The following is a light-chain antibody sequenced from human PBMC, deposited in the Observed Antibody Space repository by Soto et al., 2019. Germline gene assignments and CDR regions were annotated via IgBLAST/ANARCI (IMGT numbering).Light chain of an antibody. CDR2: GAS. Sequence: DIVLTQSPGTVSLSPGERATLSCRASQSVSSSYLAWYQQKPGQAPRLLIFGASIRATGIPDRFSGSGSGTDFTLTISILEPEDFAVYYCQQYDSSPYTFGQGTKLEI. CDR3: QQYDSSPYT. J-gene: IGKJ2*01. CDR1: QSVSSSY. V-gene: IGKV3-20*01.